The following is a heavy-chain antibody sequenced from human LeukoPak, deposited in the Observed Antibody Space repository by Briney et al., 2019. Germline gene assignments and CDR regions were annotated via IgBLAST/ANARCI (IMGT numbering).Heavy chain of an antibody. CDR2: MSYSGNT. Sequence: SETLSLTCTVSGGSINNYYWNWIRQPPGKGLEWIGYMSYSGNTYYNPSLKSRVTISVDMSKNQFYLQMSSVTAADTAVYYCARDVYGGPFDYWGQGALVTVSS. V-gene: IGHV4-59*01. J-gene: IGHJ4*02. D-gene: IGHD2-15*01. CDR1: GGSINNYY. CDR3: ARDVYGGPFDY.